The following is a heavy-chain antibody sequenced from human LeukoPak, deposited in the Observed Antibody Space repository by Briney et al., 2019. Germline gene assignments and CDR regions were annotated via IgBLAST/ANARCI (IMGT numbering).Heavy chain of an antibody. J-gene: IGHJ4*02. D-gene: IGHD4-17*01. CDR1: GFTFSSYG. V-gene: IGHV3-30*02. CDR2: IRYDGSNK. CDR3: AKDQGVTVTTGYNY. Sequence: PGGSLRLSCAASGFTFSSYGMHWVRQAPGKGLEWVEFIRYDGSNKYYADSVKGRFTISRDNSKNTLYLQMNSLRAEDTAVYYCAKDQGVTVTTGYNYWGQGTLVTVSS.